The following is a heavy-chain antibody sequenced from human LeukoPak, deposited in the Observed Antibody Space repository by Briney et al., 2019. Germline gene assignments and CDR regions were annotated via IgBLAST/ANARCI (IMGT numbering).Heavy chain of an antibody. J-gene: IGHJ4*02. CDR3: ARAMDY. D-gene: IGHD2-2*01. CDR2: IKQDGSEK. Sequence: RGSLRLSCTASGFTFGEYAVIWVRQAPGKGLEWVANIKQDGSEKYLVDSVKGRFTISRDNAKNSLYLQMNSLRAEDTAVYYCARAMDYWGQGTLVTVSS. V-gene: IGHV3-7*03. CDR1: GFTFGEYA.